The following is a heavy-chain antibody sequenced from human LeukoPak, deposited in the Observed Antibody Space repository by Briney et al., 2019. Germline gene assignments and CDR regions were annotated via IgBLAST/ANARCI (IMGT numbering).Heavy chain of an antibody. V-gene: IGHV3-23*03. CDR3: AKLSGSYPTGGY. CDR2: IYSGGST. J-gene: IGHJ4*02. Sequence: GGSLRLSCAASGFTFRNNWMTWVRQAPGKGLEWVSVIYSGGSTYYADSVKGRFTISRDNSKNTLYLQMNSLRAEDTAVYYCAKLSGSYPTGGYWGQGTLVTVSS. D-gene: IGHD1-26*01. CDR1: GFTFRNNW.